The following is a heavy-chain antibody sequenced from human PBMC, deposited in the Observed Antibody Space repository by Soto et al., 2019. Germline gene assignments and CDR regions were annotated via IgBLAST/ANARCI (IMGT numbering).Heavy chain of an antibody. D-gene: IGHD2-21*02. Sequence: QVRLQESGPGLVKPSETLSLTCTVSGGSISSYYLSWIRQPPGKGLEWIGYMYNTGSTIYNPSLTSRVTISVDTSKNQFSLKLNYVTAADTAVYYCARDLWGYCGADCYPLDVWGQGTTVTVSS. V-gene: IGHV4-59*01. CDR3: ARDLWGYCGADCYPLDV. CDR2: MYNTGST. J-gene: IGHJ6*02. CDR1: GGSISSYY.